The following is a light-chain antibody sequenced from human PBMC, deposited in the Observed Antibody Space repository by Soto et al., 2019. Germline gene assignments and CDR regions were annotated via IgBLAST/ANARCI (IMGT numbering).Light chain of an antibody. V-gene: IGKV3-20*01. CDR3: QQYGSSPRFT. CDR2: VAS. Sequence: EIVLTQSPGTLSLSPGERATLSCRASQSVSSSYLAWYQQKPGQAPRLLIYVASSRATGMPDRFSGSGSGTDFTLTISRLETEDFAVYYCQQYGSSPRFTFGPGTKVDIK. J-gene: IGKJ3*01. CDR1: QSVSSSY.